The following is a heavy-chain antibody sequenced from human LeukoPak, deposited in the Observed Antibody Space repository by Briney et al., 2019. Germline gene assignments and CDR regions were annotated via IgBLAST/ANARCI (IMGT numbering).Heavy chain of an antibody. Sequence: PSETLSLTCAVYGGSFSGYYWSWIRQPPGKGLEWIGEINHSGSTNYNPSLKSRVTISVDTSKNQFSLKLSSVTAADTAVYYCASKGIAVAGTAFDIWGQGIMVTVSS. D-gene: IGHD6-19*01. CDR2: INHSGST. V-gene: IGHV4-34*01. CDR1: GGSFSGYY. CDR3: ASKGIAVAGTAFDI. J-gene: IGHJ3*02.